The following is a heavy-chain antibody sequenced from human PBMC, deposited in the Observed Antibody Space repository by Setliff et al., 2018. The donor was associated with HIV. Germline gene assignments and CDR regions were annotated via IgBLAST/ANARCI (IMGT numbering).Heavy chain of an antibody. CDR3: ARGYNYGYGGQGVNWWDAFDN. J-gene: IGHJ4*02. Sequence: SVKVSCKASGYTFTSYYMHWVRQAPGQGLEWMGWINVGNGNTKFSEKFQGRVMITSDTSANTVYMFLRSLRSEDTAVYYCARGYNYGYGGQGVNWWDAFDNWGKGALVTVSS. CDR1: GYTFTSYY. V-gene: IGHV1-3*01. D-gene: IGHD3-16*01. CDR2: INVGNGNT.